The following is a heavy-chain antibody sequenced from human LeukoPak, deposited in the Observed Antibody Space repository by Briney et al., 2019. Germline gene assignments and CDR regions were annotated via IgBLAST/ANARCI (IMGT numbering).Heavy chain of an antibody. D-gene: IGHD5-24*01. CDR2: IKQDGSEK. V-gene: IGHV3-7*01. CDR1: GFTVSDAW. J-gene: IGHJ6*03. CDR3: ARLGYGYNYYYYYYMDV. Sequence: PGGSLRLSCAASGFTVSDAWMNWVRQAPGKGLEWVANIKQDGSEKYYVDSVKGRFTISRDNAKNSLYLQMNSLRAEDTAVYYCARLGYGYNYYYYYYMDVWGKGTTVTVSS.